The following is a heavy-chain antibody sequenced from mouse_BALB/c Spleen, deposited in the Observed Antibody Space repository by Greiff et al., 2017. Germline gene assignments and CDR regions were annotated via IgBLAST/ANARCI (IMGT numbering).Heavy chain of an antibody. D-gene: IGHD1-2*01. V-gene: IGHV5-9-4*01. J-gene: IGHJ2*01. Sequence: EVKLQESGGGLVKPGGSLKLSCAASGFTFSSYAMSWVRQSPEKRLEWVAEISSGGSYPYYPDTVTGRFTISRDNAKNTLYLEMSSLRSEDTAMYYCARGGTTAFDYWGQGTTLTVSS. CDR2: ISSGGSYP. CDR1: GFTFSSYA. CDR3: ARGGTTAFDY.